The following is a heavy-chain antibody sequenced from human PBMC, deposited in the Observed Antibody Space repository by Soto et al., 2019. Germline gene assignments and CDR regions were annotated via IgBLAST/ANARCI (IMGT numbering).Heavy chain of an antibody. CDR3: ARDPSRGSDWARYLDL. J-gene: IGHJ2*01. D-gene: IGHD1-26*01. CDR1: GFSFSNYA. V-gene: IGHV3-48*01. Sequence: EVQLVESGGGLVQPGGSLRLSGAASGFSFSNYAMDWVRQAPGKGLEWVSYISGSSSNIRYADSVKGRFTISRDNAKSLVYLQMNSLRADDTAVYYCARDPSRGSDWARYLDLWGRGTLVTVSS. CDR2: ISGSSSNI.